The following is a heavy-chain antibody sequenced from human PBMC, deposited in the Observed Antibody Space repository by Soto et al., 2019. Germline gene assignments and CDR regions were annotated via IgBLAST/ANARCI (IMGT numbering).Heavy chain of an antibody. Sequence: SEALSLTGTVSGGFLGRGDYHWCWIRQPPGKGLEWIGYIYYSGNTYYNPSLKSRLTISLDTSKNEFSLNLSSVIAADTAVYFCARVPLQLRPTRCFHHCCQGPLVTLSS. CDR1: GGFLGRGDYH. J-gene: IGHJ1*01. CDR3: ARVPLQLRPTRCFHH. V-gene: IGHV4-30-4*01. CDR2: IYYSGNT. D-gene: IGHD1-1*01.